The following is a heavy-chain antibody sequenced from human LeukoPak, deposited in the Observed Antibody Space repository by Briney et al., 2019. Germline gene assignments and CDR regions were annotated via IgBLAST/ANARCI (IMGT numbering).Heavy chain of an antibody. V-gene: IGHV3-30*02. CDR2: IRFDGTNK. D-gene: IGHD1-26*01. CDR1: GFTFSSYG. Sequence: GGSLRPSCAASGFTFSSYGMYWVRQAPGKGLEWMAYIRFDGTNKYYAESVKGRFTISRDNSKDTLYLQMNSLRADDTAVYYCAKDRGFSGNYYGFDSWGQGTLVTVSS. CDR3: AKDRGFSGNYYGFDS. J-gene: IGHJ4*02.